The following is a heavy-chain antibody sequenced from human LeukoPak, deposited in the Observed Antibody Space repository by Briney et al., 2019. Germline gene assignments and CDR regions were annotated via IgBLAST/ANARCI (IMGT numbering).Heavy chain of an antibody. D-gene: IGHD3-3*01. J-gene: IGHJ4*02. Sequence: HPGGSLRLSCVASGFTFGKYWMSWVRQAPGKGLEWVANIKLDGSEKNYVDSVKGRFTISRDNTKNSLYLQMNSLRVEDTAVFYCARDQYDTWSRRGNFDSWGQGTLVTVSS. CDR1: GFTFGKYW. CDR2: IKLDGSEK. CDR3: ARDQYDTWSRRGNFDS. V-gene: IGHV3-7*03.